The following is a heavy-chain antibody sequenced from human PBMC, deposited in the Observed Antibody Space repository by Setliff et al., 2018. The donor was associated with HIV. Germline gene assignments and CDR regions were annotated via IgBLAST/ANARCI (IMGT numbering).Heavy chain of an antibody. CDR1: GGSINSSHYY. CDR2: IYYSGST. D-gene: IGHD1-1*01. Sequence: PSETLSLTCAVSGGSINSSHYYWGWIRQPPGKGPEWIGSIYYSGSTYYSPSLKSRVTMSVDTSKNEFSLKMTSVIAADAAVYFCARLAATYGNHRFDYWGQGVPVTVSS. V-gene: IGHV4-39*01. CDR3: ARLAATYGNHRFDY. J-gene: IGHJ4*02.